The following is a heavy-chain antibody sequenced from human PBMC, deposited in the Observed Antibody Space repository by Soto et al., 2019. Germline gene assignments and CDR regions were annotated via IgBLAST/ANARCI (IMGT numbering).Heavy chain of an antibody. V-gene: IGHV1-46*02. J-gene: IGHJ6*03. CDR3: ARVYYYYYYMDV. CDR1: GYTFNSYY. Sequence: ASVKVSCKASGYTFNSYYIHWVRQAPGQGLEWMGIINPSGGSTSYAQKFQGRVTMTRDTSTSTVYMELSSLRSEDTAVYYCARVYYYYYYMDVWGKGTTVTVSS. CDR2: INPSGGST.